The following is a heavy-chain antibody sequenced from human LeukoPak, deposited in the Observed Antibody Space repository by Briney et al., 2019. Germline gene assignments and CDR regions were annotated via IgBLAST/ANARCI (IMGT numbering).Heavy chain of an antibody. V-gene: IGHV3-23*01. CDR1: GFTFNSYA. J-gene: IGHJ4*02. D-gene: IGHD1-20*01. Sequence: GGSLRLSCAASGFTFNSYAMSWVRQAPGKGLEWVSTISGTGSSTYYADSVKGRFTISRDNSKNTLYLQMSSLRAEDTAVYYCAKPKDNSLYCFDYWGQGTLVTVSS. CDR3: AKPKDNSLYCFDY. CDR2: ISGTGSST.